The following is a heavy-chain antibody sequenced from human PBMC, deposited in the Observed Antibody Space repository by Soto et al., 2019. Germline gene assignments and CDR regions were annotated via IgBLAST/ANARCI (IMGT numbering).Heavy chain of an antibody. Sequence: GGSLRLSCAASGFTFSSYGMHWVRQAPGKGLEWVAVISYDGSNKYYADSVKGRFTISRDNSKNTLYLQMNSLRAEDTAVYYCAKRADLYYDSPIDYWGQGTLVTVSS. CDR1: GFTFSSYG. CDR2: ISYDGSNK. D-gene: IGHD3-22*01. V-gene: IGHV3-30*18. CDR3: AKRADLYYDSPIDY. J-gene: IGHJ4*02.